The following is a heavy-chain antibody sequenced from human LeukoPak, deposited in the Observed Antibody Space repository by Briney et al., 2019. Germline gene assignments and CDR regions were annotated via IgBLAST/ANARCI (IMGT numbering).Heavy chain of an antibody. CDR2: ISAYNGNT. V-gene: IGHV1-18*04. D-gene: IGHD2-15*01. J-gene: IGHJ4*02. Sequence: AASVKVSCKASGYTFTGYYMHWVRQAPGQGLEWMGWISAYNGNTDYAQKLQVRVTMTTDTPTSTAYMELRGLRSDDTAVYYCARVVVVGDNYFDYWGQGTLVTVSS. CDR1: GYTFTGYY. CDR3: ARVVVVGDNYFDY.